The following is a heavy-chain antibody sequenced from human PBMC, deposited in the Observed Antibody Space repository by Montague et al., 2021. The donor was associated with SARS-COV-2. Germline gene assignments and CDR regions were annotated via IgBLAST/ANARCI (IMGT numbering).Heavy chain of an antibody. CDR3: ARETRTADAFDI. CDR2: FYSVGST. Sequence: SETLSLTCTVSGASVGSSDWGWIRQSPGKGLEWIGYFYSVGSTDYNPSLKSRATISRDTSENQFSLKVRSVTAADTAVYYCARETRTADAFDIWGQGTMVTVSS. J-gene: IGHJ3*02. V-gene: IGHV4-59*02. D-gene: IGHD1-14*01. CDR1: GASVGSSD.